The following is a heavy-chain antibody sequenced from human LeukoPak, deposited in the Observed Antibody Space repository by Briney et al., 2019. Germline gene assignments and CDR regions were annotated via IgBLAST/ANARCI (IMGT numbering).Heavy chain of an antibody. CDR3: ARDGTSTDDY. J-gene: IGHJ4*02. CDR2: ISGNNDNP. V-gene: IGHV1-18*01. Sequence: ASVKVSCKTSGYTFSNFGISWVRQAPGQGLEWMGWISGNNDNPNYGQKFQGRFTVTTDSSTSTAYMELRNLRSDDTAVYYCARDGTSTDDYWGQGTLVTVSS. D-gene: IGHD2-2*01. CDR1: GYTFSNFG.